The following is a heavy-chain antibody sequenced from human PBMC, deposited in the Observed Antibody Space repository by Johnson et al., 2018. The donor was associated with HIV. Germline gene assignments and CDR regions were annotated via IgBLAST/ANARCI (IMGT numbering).Heavy chain of an antibody. V-gene: IGHV3-23*04. CDR3: AKGPRADAFDI. J-gene: IGHJ3*02. CDR2: ISGGDDST. Sequence: VQLVESGGGLVQPGGSLRLSCAASGFTFSSSAMSWVRQAPGKALEWVSAISGGDDSTYYEDSVTGRFSISRDNSKNTLYVQITSLRAEDTAVYYCAKGPRADAFDIWGQGTMVTVSS. CDR1: GFTFSSSA.